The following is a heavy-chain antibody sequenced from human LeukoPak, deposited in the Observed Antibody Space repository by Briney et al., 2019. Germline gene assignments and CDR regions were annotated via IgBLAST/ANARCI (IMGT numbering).Heavy chain of an antibody. V-gene: IGHV3-74*01. D-gene: IGHD5-12*01. CDR2: IESDGSRT. CDR3: ARGGHKLDIEATRYYYGVDV. Sequence: LPGGSLRLSCVASGFILSDYWMLWVRQGPGKGLVHVSRIESDGSRTVYADSVKGRFTISRDNAKNTMYLQMNSLRVEDAGVYYCARGGHKLDIEATRYYYGVDVWGQGATVTVSS. J-gene: IGHJ6*02. CDR1: GFILSDYW.